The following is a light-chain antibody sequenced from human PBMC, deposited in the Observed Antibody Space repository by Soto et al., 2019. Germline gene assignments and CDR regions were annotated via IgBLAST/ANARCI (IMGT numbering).Light chain of an antibody. J-gene: IGKJ4*01. Sequence: EIVMTQSPATLSVSPGERATLSCRASQRVSNNFAWYQQKPGQAPRLLIYGASTRATGIPARFSGSGSGTDFTLTISSXXXXDFAVYYCQQYNNXPLTFGGGTK. CDR3: QQYNNXPLT. CDR1: QRVSNN. CDR2: GAS. V-gene: IGKV3-15*01.